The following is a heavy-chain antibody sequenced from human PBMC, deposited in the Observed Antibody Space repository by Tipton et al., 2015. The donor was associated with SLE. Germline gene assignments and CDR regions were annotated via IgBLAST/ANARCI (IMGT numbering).Heavy chain of an antibody. D-gene: IGHD4-11*01. CDR1: GFAVSSNY. J-gene: IGHJ5*02. Sequence: SLRLSCVATGFAVSSNYMSWVRQAPGKGLEGVSVIYSCGTTYYADSAKGRFNICRDNSKNTPDLQMDSLRAEDTAVYYCAGGPVIGFNGFDPWGQGTLVTVSS. CDR3: AGGPVIGFNGFDP. CDR2: IYSCGTT. V-gene: IGHV3-53*01.